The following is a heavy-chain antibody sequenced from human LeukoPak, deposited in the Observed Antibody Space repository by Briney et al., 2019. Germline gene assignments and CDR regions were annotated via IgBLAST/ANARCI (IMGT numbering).Heavy chain of an antibody. CDR3: ARDRGYWFDP. V-gene: IGHV3-30*02. D-gene: IGHD3-10*01. J-gene: IGHJ5*02. CDR2: IRFDGSNK. CDR1: GFSFSSNA. Sequence: PGGSLRLSCSASGFSFSSNAMHWVRQAPGKGLGWVAYIRFDGSNKYFGDSVKGRFTISRDNSKNTLYLQMNSLRDEDTAVYYRARDRGYWFDPWGQGTLVTVSS.